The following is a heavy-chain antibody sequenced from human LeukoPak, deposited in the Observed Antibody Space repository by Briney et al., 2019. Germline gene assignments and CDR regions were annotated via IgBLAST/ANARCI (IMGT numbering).Heavy chain of an antibody. Sequence: ASVKVSCKASGYTFTGYYMHWVRQAPGQGLEWMGWINPNSGDTNYVQKFQGRVTMTRDTSISTAYMELSRLRSDDTAVYYCARVAAASWAAFDIWGQGTMVTVSS. V-gene: IGHV1-2*02. D-gene: IGHD3-16*01. J-gene: IGHJ3*02. CDR3: ARVAAASWAAFDI. CDR2: INPNSGDT. CDR1: GYTFTGYY.